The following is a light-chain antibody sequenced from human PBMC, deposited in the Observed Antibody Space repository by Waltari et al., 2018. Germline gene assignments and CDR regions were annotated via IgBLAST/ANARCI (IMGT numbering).Light chain of an antibody. J-gene: IGLJ3*02. CDR3: QSYDSSDLWV. Sequence: NFMLTQPHSVSASPGKTVTISCTRSSGSIASNHVQWYQQRPGSSPTPVIFEDDQRPSGVPDRFSGSIDSSSNSASLTISGLKTEDEADYYCQSYDSSDLWVFGGGTRLTVL. V-gene: IGLV6-57*01. CDR1: SGSIASNH. CDR2: EDD.